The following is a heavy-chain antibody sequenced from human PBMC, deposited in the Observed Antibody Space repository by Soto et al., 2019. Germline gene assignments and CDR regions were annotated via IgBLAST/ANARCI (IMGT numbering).Heavy chain of an antibody. CDR1: GFTFSDYA. CDR2: VSHDGRNT. D-gene: IGHD6-19*01. Sequence: VQLVESGGGVVQPGRSLRLSCAAAGFTFSDYAMHWVRQAPGKGREWVAGVSHDGRNTHYADSVKGRFTISRDSSKNTVSLEMTSLRAEDTAVYYCAKGGRQWLVTSDFNYWGQGALVTVSP. V-gene: IGHV3-30*18. J-gene: IGHJ4*02. CDR3: AKGGRQWLVTSDFNY.